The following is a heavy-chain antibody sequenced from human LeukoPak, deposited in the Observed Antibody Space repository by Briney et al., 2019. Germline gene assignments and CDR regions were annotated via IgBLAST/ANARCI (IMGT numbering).Heavy chain of an antibody. CDR1: GYTFTSYG. D-gene: IGHD3-22*01. Sequence: ASVKVSCKASGYTFTSYGISWVRQAPGQGLEWVGWISAYNGNTNYAQKLQGRVTMTTDTATTTAYMELRSLRSDDTDVYYCAGGSGYYSDYYYYYGMDVWGQGTTVTVSS. J-gene: IGHJ6*02. CDR2: ISAYNGNT. V-gene: IGHV1-18*01. CDR3: AGGSGYYSDYYYYYGMDV.